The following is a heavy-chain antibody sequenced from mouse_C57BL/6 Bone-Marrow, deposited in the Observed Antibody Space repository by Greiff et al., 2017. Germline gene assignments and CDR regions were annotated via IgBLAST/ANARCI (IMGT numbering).Heavy chain of an antibody. V-gene: IGHV1-37*01. CDR3: AGGLRRYYYAMDY. D-gene: IGHD2-4*01. CDR2: INPYNGDT. Sequence: VQLQQSGPELVKPGASVKISCKASGYSFTVYFMNWVKQSHGKSLEWIGRINPYNGDTFYNQKFKGKATLTVDKSASTAHMELLSLTSEDFAVYYCAGGLRRYYYAMDYWGQGTSVTVSS. CDR1: GYSFTVYF. J-gene: IGHJ4*01.